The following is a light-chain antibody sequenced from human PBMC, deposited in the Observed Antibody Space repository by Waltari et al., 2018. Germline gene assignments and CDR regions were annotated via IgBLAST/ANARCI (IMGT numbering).Light chain of an antibody. J-gene: IGKJ3*01. Sequence: DIQMTQSPSSLSASVGDRVTITCRASQSISSYLNWYQQKPGKAPKLLIHAASSLQSGVPSRFSGSGSGTDFTLTISSLQPEDFATYYCQQRYSTPFTFGPGTKVDIK. CDR2: AAS. V-gene: IGKV1-39*01. CDR1: QSISSY. CDR3: QQRYSTPFT.